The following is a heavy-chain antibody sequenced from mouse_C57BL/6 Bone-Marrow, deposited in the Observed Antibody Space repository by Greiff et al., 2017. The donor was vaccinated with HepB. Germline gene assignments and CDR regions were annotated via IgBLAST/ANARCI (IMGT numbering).Heavy chain of an antibody. CDR1: GFTFSDAW. D-gene: IGHD2-3*01. Sequence: EVKLVESGGGLVKPGGSLKLSCAASGFTFSDAWMDWVRQSPEKGLEWVAEIRNKANNHATYYAESVKGRFTISRDDSKSSVYLQMNSLRAEDTGIYYCTRMGYYAWFAYWGQGTLVTVSA. CDR3: TRMGYYAWFAY. V-gene: IGHV6-6*01. CDR2: IRNKANNHAT. J-gene: IGHJ3*01.